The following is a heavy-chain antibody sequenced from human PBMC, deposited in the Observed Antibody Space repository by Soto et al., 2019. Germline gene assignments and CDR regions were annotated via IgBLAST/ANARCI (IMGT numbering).Heavy chain of an antibody. V-gene: IGHV3-33*01. Sequence: QVQLVESGGGVVQPGRSLRLSCVASGFAFSNYGMHWVRQAPGKGLEWVALIWYDGSNYRYADSVKGRFTISRDNSKNTLYLQMNRLRVEDTAVYYCSRIAVSGTWWFDPWGQGTLVTVSS. CDR1: GFAFSNYG. J-gene: IGHJ5*02. CDR2: IWYDGSNY. D-gene: IGHD6-19*01. CDR3: SRIAVSGTWWFDP.